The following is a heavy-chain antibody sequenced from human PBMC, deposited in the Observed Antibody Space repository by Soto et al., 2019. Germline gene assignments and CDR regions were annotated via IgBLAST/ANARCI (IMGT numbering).Heavy chain of an antibody. Sequence: EVQLLESGGGLVQPGGSLRLSCVASGFTFTNFAMTWVRQPPGKRLEWVAAIGVNGHSTYHAASVKGRFTISRDNSKNLLYLQMDSLRAEDTAIYYCAKGEKYCIDGICYRDYWGRGTLVTVSS. CDR1: GFTFTNFA. D-gene: IGHD2-15*01. CDR3: AKGEKYCIDGICYRDY. J-gene: IGHJ4*02. CDR2: IGVNGHST. V-gene: IGHV3-23*01.